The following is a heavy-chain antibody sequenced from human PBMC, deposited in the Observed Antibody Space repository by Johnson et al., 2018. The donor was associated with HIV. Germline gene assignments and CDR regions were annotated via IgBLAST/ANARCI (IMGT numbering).Heavy chain of an antibody. CDR2: ISYDGRNK. CDR1: GFTFSSYA. D-gene: IGHD3-3*01. V-gene: IGHV3-30-3*01. Sequence: QEKLVESGGGVVQPGRSLRLSCAASGFTFSSYAMHWVRQAPGKGLEWVAVISYDGRNKYYADSVKGRFTISRDNSKNTLYLQMNSLRAEDTAVYYCARVRVFVVVPAPLGAFDIGGQGTMVTVSS. J-gene: IGHJ3*02. CDR3: ARVRVFVVVPAPLGAFDI.